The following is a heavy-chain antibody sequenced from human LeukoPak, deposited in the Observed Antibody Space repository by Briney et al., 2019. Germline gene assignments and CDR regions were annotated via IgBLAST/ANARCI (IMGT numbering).Heavy chain of an antibody. Sequence: ASVKVSCKASGYTFTSYDINWVRQATGQGLEWMGWMNPNSGNTGYAQKFQGRVTITRNTSISTAYMELSSLRSEDTAVYYCARGLHDFWSGYDYYYHYMDVWGKGTTVTVSS. CDR2: MNPNSGNT. J-gene: IGHJ6*03. D-gene: IGHD3-3*01. V-gene: IGHV1-8*03. CDR1: GYTFTSYD. CDR3: ARGLHDFWSGYDYYYHYMDV.